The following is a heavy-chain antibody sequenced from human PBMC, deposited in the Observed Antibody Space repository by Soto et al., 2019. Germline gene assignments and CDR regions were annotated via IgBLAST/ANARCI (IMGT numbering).Heavy chain of an antibody. CDR1: GGSISIYY. Sequence: PSETLSLTCTVSGGSISIYYWSWIRQPPGKGLEWIGYIYYSGSTNYNPSLKSRVTISVDTSKNQFSLKLSSVTAADTAVYYCARHARIAARPFDYCGQGTLVTVSS. CDR3: ARHARIAARPFDY. V-gene: IGHV4-59*08. CDR2: IYYSGST. D-gene: IGHD6-6*01. J-gene: IGHJ4*02.